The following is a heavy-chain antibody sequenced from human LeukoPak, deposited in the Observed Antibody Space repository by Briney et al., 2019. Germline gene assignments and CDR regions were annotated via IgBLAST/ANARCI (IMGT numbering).Heavy chain of an antibody. Sequence: ASVKVSCKASGYTFTSYYMHWVRQAPGQGLEWMGWISAYNGNTNYAQKLQGRVTMTTDTSTSTAYMELRSLRSDDTAVYYCARKYCSGGSCLQDYWGQGTLVTVSS. V-gene: IGHV1-18*04. D-gene: IGHD2-15*01. J-gene: IGHJ4*02. CDR1: GYTFTSYY. CDR3: ARKYCSGGSCLQDY. CDR2: ISAYNGNT.